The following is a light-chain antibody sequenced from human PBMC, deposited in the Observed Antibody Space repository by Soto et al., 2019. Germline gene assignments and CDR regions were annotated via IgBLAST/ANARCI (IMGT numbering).Light chain of an antibody. CDR2: GND. CDR1: SSNIGAGYD. CDR3: QSYDSSLSGFWV. V-gene: IGLV1-40*01. J-gene: IGLJ3*02. Sequence: QSVLTQPPSVSGAPGQRVTISCTGSSSNIGAGYDVHWYQQFSGTSPKLLIYGNDNRPSGVPDRFSGSKSVTSASLAITGLLAEYESDYYCQSYDSSLSGFWVFGGGTKLTVL.